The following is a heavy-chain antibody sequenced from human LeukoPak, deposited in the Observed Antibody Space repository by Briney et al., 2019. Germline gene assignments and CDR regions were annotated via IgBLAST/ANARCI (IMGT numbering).Heavy chain of an antibody. V-gene: IGHV4-38-2*02. Sequence: PSETLSLTCTVSGYSISSGYYWGWIRQPPGKGLEWIGSIYHSGSTNYNPSLKSRVTISVDTSKNQFSLKLSSVTAADTAVYYCARVRGSYYSYWGQGTLVTVSS. J-gene: IGHJ4*02. CDR2: IYHSGST. CDR1: GYSISSGYY. CDR3: ARVRGSYYSY. D-gene: IGHD1-26*01.